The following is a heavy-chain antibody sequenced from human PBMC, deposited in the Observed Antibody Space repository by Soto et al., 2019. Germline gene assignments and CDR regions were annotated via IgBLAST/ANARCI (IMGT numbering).Heavy chain of an antibody. CDR3: LLEWSNYYYYGMDV. Sequence: ASVKVSCKASGYTFTSYGISWVRQAPGQRLEWMGWINAGNGNTKYSQKFQGRVTITRDTSASTAYMELSSLRSEDTAVYYCLLEWSNYYYYGMDVWGQGTTVTVSS. CDR1: GYTFTSYG. V-gene: IGHV1-3*01. J-gene: IGHJ6*02. CDR2: INAGNGNT. D-gene: IGHD3-3*01.